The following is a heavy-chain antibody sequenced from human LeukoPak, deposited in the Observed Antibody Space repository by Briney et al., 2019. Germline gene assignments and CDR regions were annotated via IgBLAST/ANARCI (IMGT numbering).Heavy chain of an antibody. CDR3: ARGFGSGSYYAGSLDY. D-gene: IGHD3-10*01. Sequence: GGSLRQSCAASGFTVSNNYMSWGRQAPGKGLEWVSIIYTGGSTYYADSVTGRLTISRDIPKNTLYLQMNSLRDEDTAVYYCARGFGSGSYYAGSLDYWAQGTVVPVSS. CDR2: IYTGGST. CDR1: GFTVSNNY. V-gene: IGHV3-66*01. J-gene: IGHJ4*02.